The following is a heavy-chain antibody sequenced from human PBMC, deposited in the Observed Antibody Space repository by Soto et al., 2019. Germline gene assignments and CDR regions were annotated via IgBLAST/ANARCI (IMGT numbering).Heavy chain of an antibody. D-gene: IGHD4-17*01. CDR2: ISGSGGST. CDR3: AKFLSTTVTYYYYYGMDA. CDR1: GFTFSSYA. Sequence: EVQLLESGGGLVQPGGSLRLSCAASGFTFSSYAMSGVRQAPGKGLVGVSAISGSGGSTYYADSVKGRFTISRDNSKNTLYLQMNSLRAEDTAVYYCAKFLSTTVTYYYYYGMDAWGQGTTVTVSS. V-gene: IGHV3-23*01. J-gene: IGHJ6*02.